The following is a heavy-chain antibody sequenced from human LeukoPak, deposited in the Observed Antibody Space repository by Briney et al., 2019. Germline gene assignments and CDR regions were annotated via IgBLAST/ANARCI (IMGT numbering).Heavy chain of an antibody. D-gene: IGHD2-2*02. CDR2: ISWNSGSI. J-gene: IGHJ6*02. CDR1: GFTFDDYA. Sequence: GGSLRLSCAASGFTFDDYAMHWVRQAPGKGLEWVSGISWNSGSIGYADSVKGRFTISRDNAKNSLYLQMNSLRAEDTALYYCAKDIGCSSTSCYTESYYYYGMDVWGQGTTVTVSS. CDR3: AKDIGCSSTSCYTESYYYYGMDV. V-gene: IGHV3-9*01.